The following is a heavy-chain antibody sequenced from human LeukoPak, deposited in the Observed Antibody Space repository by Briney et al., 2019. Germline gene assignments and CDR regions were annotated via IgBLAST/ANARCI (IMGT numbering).Heavy chain of an antibody. D-gene: IGHD1-26*01. CDR1: GFTFSSYG. J-gene: IGHJ4*02. CDR2: IWYDGSNK. Sequence: GRSLRLSCAASGFTFSSYGMHWVRQAPGKGLEWVGVIWYDGSNKYYADSVKGRFTISRDNTKNTLYLQMNSLRAEDTAVYYCAKFDGSYDFDYWGQGTLVTVSS. CDR3: AKFDGSYDFDY. V-gene: IGHV3-33*06.